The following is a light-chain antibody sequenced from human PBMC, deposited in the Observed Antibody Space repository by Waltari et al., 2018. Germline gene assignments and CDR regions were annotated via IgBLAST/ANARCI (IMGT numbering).Light chain of an antibody. Sequence: QSALTQPRSVSGSPGQSVSISCTATSSDIGAYNYVSWYQQYPGKAPKVIIYYVTKWPPGVPDRFSGSKSGNTASLTISGLQAEDEAEYYCCSYAGSHTPQWIFGGGTKLTVL. CDR3: CSYAGSHTPQWI. V-gene: IGLV2-11*01. J-gene: IGLJ2*01. CDR1: SSDIGAYNY. CDR2: YVT.